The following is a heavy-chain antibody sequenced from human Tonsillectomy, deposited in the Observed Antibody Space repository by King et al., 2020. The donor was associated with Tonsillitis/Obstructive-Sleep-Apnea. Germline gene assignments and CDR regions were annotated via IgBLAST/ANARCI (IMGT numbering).Heavy chain of an antibody. V-gene: IGHV3-7*01. J-gene: IGHJ3*02. CDR1: GFTCSNYW. CDR3: ARDDGYCNTTRCYDAFDI. D-gene: IGHD2-2*01. CDR2: IKQDGSVQ. Sequence: VQLVESGGGLVQPGGSLRLSCAASGFTCSNYWMTWVRQAPGKGLEWVANIKQDGSVQHYVDSAECRFTISSDNAKNSLHLQMNSLSAEDTAVYYWARDDGYCNTTRCYDAFDIWGQGTKVTVST.